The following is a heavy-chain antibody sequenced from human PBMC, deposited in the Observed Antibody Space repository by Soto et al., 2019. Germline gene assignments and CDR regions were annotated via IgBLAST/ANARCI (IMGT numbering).Heavy chain of an antibody. J-gene: IGHJ4*02. CDR2: IYPDDSET. V-gene: IGHV5-51*01. CDR1: GFTFTNYW. D-gene: IGHD5-12*01. CDR3: ARGRSNGYDMLDY. Sequence: GESLKISCKGSGFTFTNYWIAWVRQMPGKGLEWMGIIYPDDSETRYIPSFKDQVTISADRSIATAYLQWGSVRASDTATYYCARGRSNGYDMLDYWGLGTLVTVAS.